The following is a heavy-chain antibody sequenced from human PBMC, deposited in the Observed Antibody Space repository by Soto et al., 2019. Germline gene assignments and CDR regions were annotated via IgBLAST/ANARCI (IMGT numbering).Heavy chain of an antibody. D-gene: IGHD3-22*01. Sequence: GSLRLSCAASGFTFSSYNMNWVRQAPGKGLEWVSYISSSGSTIYYADYVKGRFTISRDNAKNSLYLQMNSLRAEDTAVYYCARVAYYYDSSGYFYWGQGTLVTVSS. CDR3: ARVAYYYDSSGYFY. CDR2: ISSSGSTI. V-gene: IGHV3-48*01. J-gene: IGHJ4*02. CDR1: GFTFSSYN.